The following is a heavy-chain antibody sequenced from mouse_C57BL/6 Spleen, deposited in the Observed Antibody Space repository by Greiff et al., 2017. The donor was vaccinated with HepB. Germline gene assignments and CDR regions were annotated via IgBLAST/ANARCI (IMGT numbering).Heavy chain of an antibody. CDR1: GFSLTSYG. J-gene: IGHJ4*01. V-gene: IGHV2-5*01. D-gene: IGHD1-1*01. Sequence: QVHVKQSGPGLVQPSQSLSITCTVSGFSLTSYGVHWVRQSPGKGLEWLGVIWRGGSTDYNAAFMSRLSITKDNSTSQVFFKMNSLQADDTAIYYCAKNRDTTVVEDAMDYWGQGTSVTVSS. CDR2: IWRGGST. CDR3: AKNRDTTVVEDAMDY.